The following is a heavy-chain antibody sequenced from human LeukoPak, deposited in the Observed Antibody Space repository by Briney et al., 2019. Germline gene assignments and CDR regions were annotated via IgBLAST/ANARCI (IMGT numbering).Heavy chain of an antibody. J-gene: IGHJ5*02. CDR1: GYTFTTHD. D-gene: IGHD6-13*01. CDR2: MNPNSGNT. V-gene: IGHV1-8*01. Sequence: ASVKVSCKTSGYTFTTHDINWVRQATGQGLEWMGWMNPNSGNTGYAQKFQGRVTMTKNTSSSTAYMDLSNLRSDDTAVYSCARGPSQQQLRLGYCFDPWGQGTLVTVSS. CDR3: ARGPSQQQLRLGYCFDP.